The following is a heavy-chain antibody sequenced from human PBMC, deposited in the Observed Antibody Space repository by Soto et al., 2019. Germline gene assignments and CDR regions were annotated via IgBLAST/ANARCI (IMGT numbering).Heavy chain of an antibody. CDR2: INPSGGST. D-gene: IGHD3-10*01. CDR1: GYTFTSYY. J-gene: IGHJ5*02. Sequence: ASVKVSCKASGYTFTSYYMHWVRQAPGQGLEWMGIINPSGGSTSYAQKFHGRVTMTRDTSTSTVYMELSSLRSEDTAVYYCAREGYGSGSYYVAWFDPWGQGTLVTVSS. V-gene: IGHV1-46*01. CDR3: AREGYGSGSYYVAWFDP.